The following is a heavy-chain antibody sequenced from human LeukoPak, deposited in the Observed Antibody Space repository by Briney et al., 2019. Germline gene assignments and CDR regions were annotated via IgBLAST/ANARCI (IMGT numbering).Heavy chain of an antibody. Sequence: GGSLRLSCAASGFTVSKNYMTWVRQAPGKGLEWVSLIFSDGNTYYADSVKGRFTISRDNSKNTLNLQMNSLRVEDTAVYYCARYVTTVTYFDYWGQGTLVTVSS. J-gene: IGHJ4*02. CDR2: IFSDGNT. CDR3: ARYVTTVTYFDY. V-gene: IGHV3-53*01. CDR1: GFTVSKNY. D-gene: IGHD4-17*01.